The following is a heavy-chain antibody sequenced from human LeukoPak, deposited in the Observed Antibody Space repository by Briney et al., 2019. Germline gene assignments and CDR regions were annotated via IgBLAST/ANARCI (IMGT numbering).Heavy chain of an antibody. Sequence: GGSLRLSCAASGFTFSSYGMHWVRQAPGKGLEWVANIKKDGSEKFYVDSVKGRFTISRDNAKKSLYLQINSLRAEDTALYYCARHLSGVTGYTYGRGIDYWGQGTLVTVSS. D-gene: IGHD5-18*01. V-gene: IGHV3-7*01. J-gene: IGHJ4*02. CDR3: ARHLSGVTGYTYGRGIDY. CDR2: IKKDGSEK. CDR1: GFTFSSYG.